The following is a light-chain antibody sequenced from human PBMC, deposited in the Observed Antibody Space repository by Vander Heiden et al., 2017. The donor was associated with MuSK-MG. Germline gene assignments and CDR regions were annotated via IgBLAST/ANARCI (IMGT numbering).Light chain of an antibody. CDR1: QSISSY. Sequence: DIQMTQSPSSLSASVGDRVTITCRASQSISSYLNWYQQKRGKAPKLLIYAASSLQSGVPSRFSGSGTGTDFTLTISRLQPEDFATYYCQQSDNTPLTFGHGTKVDIK. J-gene: IGKJ3*01. V-gene: IGKV1-39*01. CDR3: QQSDNTPLT. CDR2: AAS.